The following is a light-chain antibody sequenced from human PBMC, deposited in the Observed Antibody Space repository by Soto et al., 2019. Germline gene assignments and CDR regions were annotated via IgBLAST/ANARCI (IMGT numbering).Light chain of an antibody. CDR1: QSLLHSNGYNY. V-gene: IGKV2-28*01. CDR2: LGS. J-gene: IGKJ1*01. Sequence: DLVMTQSPLSLPVTPGEPASISCRSSQSLLHSNGYNYLDWYLQKPGQSPQLLIYLGSNRASGVPDRFSGSGSGTDFTLKISRVEAEDVGVYYCMQALQTPKFGQGTKVEIK. CDR3: MQALQTPK.